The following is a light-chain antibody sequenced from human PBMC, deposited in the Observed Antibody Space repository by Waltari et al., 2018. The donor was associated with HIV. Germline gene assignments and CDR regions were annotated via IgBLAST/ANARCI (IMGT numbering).Light chain of an antibody. CDR2: AAS. V-gene: IGKV1-8*01. CDR3: QQYHSFPYT. CDR1: ESIGTY. Sequence: IQMAQFPAYLSASTAQKVTITCRANESIGTYLAWYQQKPGKVPQLLLFAASSLQTGKVPSRFSGSGSGTDFTLTISWLESDDFATYYCQQYHSFPYTFGHGTTVD. J-gene: IGKJ3*01.